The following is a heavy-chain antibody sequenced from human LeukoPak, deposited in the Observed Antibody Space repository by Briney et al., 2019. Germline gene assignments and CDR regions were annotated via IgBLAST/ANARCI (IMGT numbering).Heavy chain of an antibody. Sequence: GGSLRLSCAASEFTFSSYAMSWVRQAPGKGLEWVSAISGSGGSTYYADSVKGRFTISRDNSKNTLYLQMNSLRAEDTAVYYCAKDKREYYYDSSGYCFDYWGQGTLVTVSS. CDR2: ISGSGGST. V-gene: IGHV3-23*01. J-gene: IGHJ4*02. CDR3: AKDKREYYYDSSGYCFDY. D-gene: IGHD3-22*01. CDR1: EFTFSSYA.